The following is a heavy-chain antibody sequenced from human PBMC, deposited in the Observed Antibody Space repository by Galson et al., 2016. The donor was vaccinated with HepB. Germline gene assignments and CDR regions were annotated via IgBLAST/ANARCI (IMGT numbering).Heavy chain of an antibody. CDR3: AREGKDSDSRGHYNRWFDP. V-gene: IGHV4-31*03. Sequence: TLSLTCTVSGGSLSSGGFYWSWIRQHPGKGLEWIGYIYYSGSTYYNPSLRGRVTLSVDTSKNQISLKLSSVTAADTAVYYCAREGKDSDSRGHYNRWFDPWGQGTLVTVSS. CDR1: GGSLSSGGFY. CDR2: IYYSGST. J-gene: IGHJ5*02. D-gene: IGHD3-9*01.